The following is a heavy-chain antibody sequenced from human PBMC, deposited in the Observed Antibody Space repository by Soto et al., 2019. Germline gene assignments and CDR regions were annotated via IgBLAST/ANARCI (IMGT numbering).Heavy chain of an antibody. Sequence: QVQLQQSGPGLVKPSQTLSLTCTVSGGSISYEYYHWTWIRQSPGKRLEWIGYIHYSGSIIYNPSFKSRVTISVDPSKNQFSLQLSSVTAADTAVYFCAREDDGGDRDYYGLDVWGQGTTVTVSS. CDR2: IHYSGSI. V-gene: IGHV4-30-4*08. CDR3: AREDDGGDRDYYGLDV. J-gene: IGHJ6*02. D-gene: IGHD2-21*02. CDR1: GGSISYEYYH.